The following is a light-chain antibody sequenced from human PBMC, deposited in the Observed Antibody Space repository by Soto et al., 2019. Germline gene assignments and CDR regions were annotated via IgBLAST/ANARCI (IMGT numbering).Light chain of an antibody. Sequence: QSALTQPASVSGSPGQSITISCTGTSSDVGDYIYVSWYQQHPGQAPKLMIYDVSNRPSGVSNRFSGSKSGNTASLTISGLQADDEADYYCSSYTSTNTLEVFGGGTKLTVL. CDR3: SSYTSTNTLEV. V-gene: IGLV2-14*01. CDR2: DVS. J-gene: IGLJ2*01. CDR1: SSDVGDYIY.